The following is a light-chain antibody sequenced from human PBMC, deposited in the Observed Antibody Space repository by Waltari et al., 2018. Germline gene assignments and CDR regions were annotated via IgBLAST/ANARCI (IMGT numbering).Light chain of an antibody. CDR1: NIGSKS. Sequence: SYVLTQPPSVSVAPGKTARITCGGNNIGSKSVHWYQQKPGQAPVLVIYDDSDRPSGFRGGLSGSNSGNTATLTISRVEAGDEADYYCQVWDSSSDHVVFGGGTKLTVL. J-gene: IGLJ2*01. CDR3: QVWDSSSDHVV. V-gene: IGLV3-21*04. CDR2: DDS.